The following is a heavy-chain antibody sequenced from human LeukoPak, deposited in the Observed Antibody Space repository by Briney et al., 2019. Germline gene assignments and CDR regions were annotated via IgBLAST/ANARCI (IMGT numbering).Heavy chain of an antibody. CDR2: ISSNGGST. D-gene: IGHD1-26*01. Sequence: PGGSLRLSCAASGFTFSSYAMYWVRQAPGKGLEYVSAISSNGGSTYYANSVKGRFTISRDNSKNTLYLQMGSLRAEDMAVYYCARGRSYRPFDYWGQGTLVTVSS. CDR1: GFTFSSYA. CDR3: ARGRSYRPFDY. J-gene: IGHJ4*02. V-gene: IGHV3-64*01.